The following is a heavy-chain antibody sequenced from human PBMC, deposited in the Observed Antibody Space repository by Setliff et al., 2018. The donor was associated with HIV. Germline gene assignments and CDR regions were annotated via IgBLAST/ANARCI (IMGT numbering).Heavy chain of an antibody. D-gene: IGHD6-19*01. V-gene: IGHV5-51*01. Sequence: GESLKISCETSGYIFTHYWIGWVRQMPGKGLECMGIIYPNDFDTSYSPSFQGQVTISADKSISTAYLQWSSLKASDTAIYYCVRHRSAVAGTRIGYCYYMDVWGKGTTVTVSS. CDR2: IYPNDFDT. CDR1: GYIFTHYW. CDR3: VRHRSAVAGTRIGYCYYMDV. J-gene: IGHJ6*03.